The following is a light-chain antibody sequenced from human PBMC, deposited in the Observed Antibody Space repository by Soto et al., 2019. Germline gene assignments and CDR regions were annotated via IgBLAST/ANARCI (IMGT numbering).Light chain of an antibody. J-gene: IGKJ1*01. CDR1: QSVSSSY. V-gene: IGKV3-15*01. CDR2: GPS. Sequence: IVLTQSPATLSLSPRERVPLSCGASQSVSSSYLAWYQQKPGQAPRLLIYGPSTRATGVPARFSGSGSGTEFTLTISGLQSEDIAVYYCQQYDRWPPSTFGQGTKVDIK. CDR3: QQYDRWPPST.